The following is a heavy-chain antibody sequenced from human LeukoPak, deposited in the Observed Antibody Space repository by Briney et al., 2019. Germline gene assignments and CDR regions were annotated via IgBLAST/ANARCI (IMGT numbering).Heavy chain of an antibody. CDR3: AGSVVPAAIDGDAFDI. V-gene: IGHV3-30-3*01. D-gene: IGHD2-2*02. CDR1: GFTFSSYA. CDR2: ISYDGSNK. Sequence: GGSLRLSCAASGFTFSSYAMPWVRQAPGKGLEWVAVISYDGSNKYYADSVKGRFTISRDNSKNTLYLQMNSLRAEDTAVYYCAGSVVPAAIDGDAFDIWGQGTMVTVSS. J-gene: IGHJ3*02.